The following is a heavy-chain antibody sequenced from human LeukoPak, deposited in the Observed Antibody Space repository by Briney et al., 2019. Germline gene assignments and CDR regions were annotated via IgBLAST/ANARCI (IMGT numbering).Heavy chain of an antibody. V-gene: IGHV3-33*01. CDR2: IWYDGSNK. D-gene: IGHD3-10*01. Sequence: GGSLRLSCAASGFTFSSYGMHWVRQAPGKGLEWVAVIWYDGSNKYYADSVKGRFTISRDNSKNTLYLQMNSLRAEDTAVYYCARNVLLGLFCFDYWGQGTLVTVSS. J-gene: IGHJ4*02. CDR1: GFTFSSYG. CDR3: ARNVLLGLFCFDY.